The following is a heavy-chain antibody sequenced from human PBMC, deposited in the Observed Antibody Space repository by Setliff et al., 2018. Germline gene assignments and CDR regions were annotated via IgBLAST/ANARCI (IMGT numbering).Heavy chain of an antibody. CDR2: IRSKVYGETT. CDR3: ARTCSGSGCEAGLES. Sequence: GGSLRLSCSTSGFTFRDYAMSWVRQAPGKGLEWVVFIRSKVYGETTEYAASVKGRFTISKDDSKSIAYLHMNSLRPEDTAVYYCARTCSGSGCEAGLESWGQGTPVTVSS. J-gene: IGHJ4*02. D-gene: IGHD2-15*01. CDR1: GFTFRDYA. V-gene: IGHV3-49*04.